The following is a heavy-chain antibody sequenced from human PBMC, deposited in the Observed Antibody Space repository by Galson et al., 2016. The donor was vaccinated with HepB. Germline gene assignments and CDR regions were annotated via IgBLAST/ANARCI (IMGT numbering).Heavy chain of an antibody. V-gene: IGHV1-3*01. D-gene: IGHD3-10*01. CDR2: INAGNGNT. CDR3: ARSSVRGIIPSYFDS. Sequence: SVKVSCKASGYMFTSYSVHWVRQAPGQRLEWMGWINAGNGNTKYSQKFQDRVTITRDTSASTAYMELSRLRSEDTAVYYCARSSVRGIIPSYFDSWGQGTLVTVSS. J-gene: IGHJ4*02. CDR1: GYMFTSYS.